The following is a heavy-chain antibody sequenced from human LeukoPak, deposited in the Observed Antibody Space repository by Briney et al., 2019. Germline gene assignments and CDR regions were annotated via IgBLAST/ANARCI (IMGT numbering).Heavy chain of an antibody. CDR2: ISGSGGST. CDR3: AKAVSSGWYYFDY. D-gene: IGHD6-19*01. J-gene: IGHJ4*02. V-gene: IGHV3-23*01. Sequence: PGGSLRLSCAASGFTFSSYAMSWVRQAPGKGLEWVSAISGSGGSTYYADSVKGRFTISRDNSKNTLYLQMNSLRAEDTAVYCCAKAVSSGWYYFDYWGQGTLVTVSS. CDR1: GFTFSSYA.